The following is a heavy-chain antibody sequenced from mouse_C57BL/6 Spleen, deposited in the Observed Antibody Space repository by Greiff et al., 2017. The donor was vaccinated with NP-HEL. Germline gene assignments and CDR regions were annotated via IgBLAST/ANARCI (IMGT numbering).Heavy chain of an antibody. CDR2: INPNNGGT. CDR1: GYTFTDYN. D-gene: IGHD3-1*01. Sequence: EVQLQQSGPELVKPGASVKIPCKASGYTFTDYNMDWVKQSHGKSLEWIGDINPNNGGTIYNQKFKGKATLTVDKSSSTAYMELRSLTSEDTAVYYCARGTAQATNLFAYWGQGTLVTVSA. J-gene: IGHJ3*01. CDR3: ARGTAQATNLFAY. V-gene: IGHV1-18*01.